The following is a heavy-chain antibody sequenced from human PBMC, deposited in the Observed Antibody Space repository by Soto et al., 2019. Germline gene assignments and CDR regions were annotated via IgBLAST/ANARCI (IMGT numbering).Heavy chain of an antibody. V-gene: IGHV1-8*01. CDR1: GSTFSTYD. Sequence: QVQLVQSGAEVTKPGASVRVSCKAYGSTFSTYDINWVRQAPGQVLEWMGWVNPNSGNTGFAQKFQGRSTRTSDTSINTAYMELRSLRSEDTAVYYCARARVSGYSAYYLDNCGQVTLVNLAS. D-gene: IGHD5-12*01. CDR2: VNPNSGNT. J-gene: IGHJ4*02. CDR3: ARARVSGYSAYYLDN.